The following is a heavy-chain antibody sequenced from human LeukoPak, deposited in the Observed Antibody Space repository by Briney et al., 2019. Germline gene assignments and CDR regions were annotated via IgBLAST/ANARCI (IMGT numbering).Heavy chain of an antibody. V-gene: IGHV3-48*03. CDR1: GFTFSEYE. Sequence: GGSLRLSCAASGFTFSEYEMNWVRQAPGKGLERVSYINSRGSSTYYTDSVKGRFTISRDNAKNSLYLQMNSLRAEDTAVYYCAREDYYDSSGYPDWGQGALVTVSS. CDR3: AREDYYDSSGYPD. J-gene: IGHJ4*02. D-gene: IGHD3-22*01. CDR2: INSRGSST.